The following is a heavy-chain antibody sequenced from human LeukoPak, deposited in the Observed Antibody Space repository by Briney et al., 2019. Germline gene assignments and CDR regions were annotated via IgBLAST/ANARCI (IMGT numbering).Heavy chain of an antibody. V-gene: IGHV1-69*04. J-gene: IGHJ4*02. CDR1: GGTFSSYA. D-gene: IGHD5-18*01. CDR2: IIPILGIA. Sequence: ASVKVSCKASGGTFSSYAISWVRQAPGQGLEWMGRIIPILGIANYAQKFQGRVTITADKSTSTAYMELSSLRSEDTAVYYCATLGWPRIQLWFFDYWGQGTLVTVSS. CDR3: ATLGWPRIQLWFFDY.